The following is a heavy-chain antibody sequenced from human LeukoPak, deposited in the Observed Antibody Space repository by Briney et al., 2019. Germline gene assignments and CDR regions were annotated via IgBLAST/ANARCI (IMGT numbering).Heavy chain of an antibody. J-gene: IGHJ3*02. CDR3: AKGVGLTDAFDI. CDR1: GFTFSSYG. V-gene: IGHV3-30*02. CDR2: IRYDGSNK. Sequence: GGSLRLSCAASGFTFSSYGMHWVRQAPGKGLEWVAFIRYDGSNKYYADSVKGRFTISRDNSKNTLYLQMNSLRAEDTAVYYCAKGVGLTDAFDIWGQGTMVTVSS.